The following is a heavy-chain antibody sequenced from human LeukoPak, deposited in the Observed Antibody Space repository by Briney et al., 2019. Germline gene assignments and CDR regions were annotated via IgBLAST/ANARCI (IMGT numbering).Heavy chain of an antibody. V-gene: IGHV4-4*07. CDR2: IYTSGST. CDR1: GGSLSSFY. J-gene: IGHJ5*02. D-gene: IGHD3-9*01. CDR3: ARDLRYFDWTSEYNWFDP. Sequence: LGTPSLTCTVSGGSLSSFYRGLIPEPPREGPERIWRIYTSGSTNYNPSLKSRVTMSVDTSKNQFSLKLSSVTAADTAVYYCARDLRYFDWTSEYNWFDPWGQGTLVTVSS.